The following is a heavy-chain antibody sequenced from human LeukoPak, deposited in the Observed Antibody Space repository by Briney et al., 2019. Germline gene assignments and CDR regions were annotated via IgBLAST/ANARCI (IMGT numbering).Heavy chain of an antibody. D-gene: IGHD3-10*01. CDR2: ISSNSSYI. Sequence: GGSLRLSCAASGFTFSSYSMNWVRQAPGKGLEWVSSISSNSSYIYYADSVKGRFTISRDNAKNSLYLQMNSLRAEDTAVYYCARDAPKTYGSGGSFDYWGQGTLVTVSS. CDR3: ARDAPKTYGSGGSFDY. J-gene: IGHJ4*02. V-gene: IGHV3-21*01. CDR1: GFTFSSYS.